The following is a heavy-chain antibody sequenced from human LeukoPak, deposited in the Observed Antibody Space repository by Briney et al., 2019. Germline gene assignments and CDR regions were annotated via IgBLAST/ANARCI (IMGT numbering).Heavy chain of an antibody. CDR1: GGSISSSSYY. V-gene: IGHV4-39*01. D-gene: IGHD2-2*01. Sequence: SETLSLTCTVSGGSISSSSYYWGWIRQPPGKGLEWIGTIYYSGSTYYNPSLKSRVTISVDTSNDQFSLKLSSVTAADTAVYYCATYCSSTSCPHRRAFDIWGQGTMVTISS. J-gene: IGHJ3*02. CDR3: ATYCSSTSCPHRRAFDI. CDR2: IYYSGST.